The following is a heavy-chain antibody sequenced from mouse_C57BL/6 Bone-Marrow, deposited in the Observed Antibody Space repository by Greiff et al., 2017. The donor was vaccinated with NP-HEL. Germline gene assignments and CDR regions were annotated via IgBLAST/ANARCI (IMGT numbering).Heavy chain of an antibody. J-gene: IGHJ1*03. D-gene: IGHD2-10*01. Sequence: EVKLLESGGGLVQPGGSLKLSCAASGIDFSRYWMSWVRRAPGKGLEWIGEINPDSSTINYAPSLKDKFIISRDNAKNTLYLQMSKVRSEDTALYYCAIPYYGNYGWYFDVWGTGTTVTVSS. CDR1: GIDFSRYW. CDR3: AIPYYGNYGWYFDV. CDR2: INPDSSTI. V-gene: IGHV4-1*01.